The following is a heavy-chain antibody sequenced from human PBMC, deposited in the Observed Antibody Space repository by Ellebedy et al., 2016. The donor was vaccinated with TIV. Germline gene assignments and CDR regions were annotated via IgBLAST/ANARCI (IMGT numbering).Heavy chain of an antibody. Sequence: GESLKISCVVSGFTFSTYAMRWFRQAPGKGLEWVSALTTGGVTFYADSVKGRFTISRDSSKNTLYLQMNSLRAEDTAVYYCTRDPDGDYDFDYWGQGTLVTVSS. D-gene: IGHD4-17*01. V-gene: IGHV3-23*01. J-gene: IGHJ4*02. CDR1: GFTFSTYA. CDR3: TRDPDGDYDFDY. CDR2: LTTGGVT.